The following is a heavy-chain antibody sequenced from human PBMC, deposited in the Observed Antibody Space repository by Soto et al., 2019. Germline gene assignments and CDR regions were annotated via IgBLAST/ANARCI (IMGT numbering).Heavy chain of an antibody. Sequence: GGSLRLSCAASGFTFSSYGMHWVRQAPGKGLEWVAVISYDGSNKYYADSVKGRFTISRDNAKNSLYLQMNSLRAEDTAVYYCARDDSSGGAFDIWGQGTMVTVSS. CDR2: ISYDGSNK. D-gene: IGHD6-19*01. V-gene: IGHV3-30*03. J-gene: IGHJ3*02. CDR1: GFTFSSYG. CDR3: ARDDSSGGAFDI.